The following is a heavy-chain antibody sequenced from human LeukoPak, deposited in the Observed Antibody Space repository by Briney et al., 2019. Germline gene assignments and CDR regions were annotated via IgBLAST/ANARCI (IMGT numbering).Heavy chain of an antibody. J-gene: IGHJ4*02. D-gene: IGHD3-3*01. V-gene: IGHV4-39*07. Sequence: PSETLSLTCTVSGGSISSSSYYWSWIRQPPGKGLEWIGEINHSGSTNYNPSLKSRVTISVDTSKNQFSLKLSSVTAADTAVYYCARGRTNFWSGYYDYWGQGTLVTVSS. CDR3: ARGRTNFWSGYYDY. CDR1: GGSISSSSYY. CDR2: INHSGST.